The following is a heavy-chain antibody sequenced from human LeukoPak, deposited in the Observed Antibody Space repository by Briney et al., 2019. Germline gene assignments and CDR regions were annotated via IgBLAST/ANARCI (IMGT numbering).Heavy chain of an antibody. J-gene: IGHJ4*02. Sequence: PSETLPLTCAVYGGSFSGYYWSWIRQPPGKGLEWIGEINHSGSTNYNPSLKSRVTISVDTSKNQFSLKLSSVTAADTAVYYCARTNTVAGINYWGQGTLVTVSS. CDR1: GGSFSGYY. D-gene: IGHD6-19*01. CDR2: INHSGST. CDR3: ARTNTVAGINY. V-gene: IGHV4-34*01.